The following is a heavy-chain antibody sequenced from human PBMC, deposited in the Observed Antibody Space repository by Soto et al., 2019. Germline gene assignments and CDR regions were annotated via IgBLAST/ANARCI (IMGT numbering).Heavy chain of an antibody. D-gene: IGHD3-10*01. CDR3: ARDRFYYGSGRPTEAYYYGMDV. V-gene: IGHV1-69*04. J-gene: IGHJ6*02. Sequence: GASVKVSCKASGGTFSSYTISWVRQAPGQGLEWMGRIIPILGIANYAQKFQGRVTITADKSTSTAYMELSSLRSEDTAVYYCARDRFYYGSGRPTEAYYYGMDVWGQGTTVTVSS. CDR1: GGTFSSYT. CDR2: IIPILGIA.